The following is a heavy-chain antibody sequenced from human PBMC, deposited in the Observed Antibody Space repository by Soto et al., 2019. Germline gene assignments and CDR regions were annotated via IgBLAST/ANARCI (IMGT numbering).Heavy chain of an antibody. J-gene: IGHJ4*02. CDR2: IHYSGST. CDR1: GDSISRYY. CDR3: ARSDFWSGYYTDY. D-gene: IGHD3-3*01. V-gene: IGHV4-59*08. Sequence: PSETLSLTCTVSGDSISRYYWSWILQPPGKGLEWIGYIHYSGSTNYNPSLKSRVTISVDTSKNQFSLKLTSVTAADTAVYYCARSDFWSGYYTDYWGQGTLVTVSS.